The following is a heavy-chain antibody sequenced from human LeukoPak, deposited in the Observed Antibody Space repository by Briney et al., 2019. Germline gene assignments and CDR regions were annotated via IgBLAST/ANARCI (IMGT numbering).Heavy chain of an antibody. V-gene: IGHV3-48*03. Sequence: GGSLRLSCAASGFTFSSYEMNWVRQAPGKGLEWVSYISSSGGTIYYADSVKGRFTISRDNAKNSLYLQMNSLRAEDTAVYYCARGDYGDDFYHYRMDVGGQGPTVTVSS. CDR2: ISSSGGTI. CDR3: ARGDYGDDFYHYRMDV. J-gene: IGHJ6*02. D-gene: IGHD4-17*01. CDR1: GFTFSSYE.